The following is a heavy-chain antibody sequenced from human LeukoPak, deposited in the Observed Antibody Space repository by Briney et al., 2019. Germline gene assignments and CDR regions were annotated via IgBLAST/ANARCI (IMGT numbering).Heavy chain of an antibody. CDR3: ARDQPDYGGTGIDY. J-gene: IGHJ4*02. Sequence: GGSLRLSCAASGFTVSSNYMSWVRQAPGKGLEWVSVIYSGGSTYYADSAKGRFTISRDNSKNTLYLQMNSLRAEDTAVYYCARDQPDYGGTGIDYWGQGTLVTVSS. V-gene: IGHV3-53*01. CDR1: GFTVSSNY. CDR2: IYSGGST. D-gene: IGHD4-23*01.